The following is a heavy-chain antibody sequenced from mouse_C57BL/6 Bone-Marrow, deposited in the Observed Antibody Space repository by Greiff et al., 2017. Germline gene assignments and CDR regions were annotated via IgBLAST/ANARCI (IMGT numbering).Heavy chain of an antibody. CDR3: AIRGFAY. D-gene: IGHD1-1*01. CDR1: GYSFTGYY. J-gene: IGHJ3*01. V-gene: IGHV1-42*01. CDR2: INPSTGGT. Sequence: EVQLQQSGPELVKPGASVKISCKASGYSFTGYYMNWVKQSPEKSLEWIGEINPSTGGTTYNQKFKAKATLTVDKSSSTAYMQLKSLTSEDSAVYYCAIRGFAYWGQGTLVTVSA.